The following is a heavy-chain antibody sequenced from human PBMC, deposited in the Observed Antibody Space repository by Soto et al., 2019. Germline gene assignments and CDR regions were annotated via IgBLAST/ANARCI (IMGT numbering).Heavy chain of an antibody. CDR1: GGSISSYN. J-gene: IGHJ5*02. D-gene: IGHD3-22*01. V-gene: IGHV4-59*01. CDR2: IYYSGST. CDR3: ARFDSSGYYPPNWFDP. Sequence: SETLSLTCSVSGGSISSYNFSWIRQPPGKGLEWIGYIYYSGSTNYNPSLKSRVTISVDTSKNQFSLKLSSVTAADTAVYYCARFDSSGYYPPNWFDPWGQGTLVTVSS.